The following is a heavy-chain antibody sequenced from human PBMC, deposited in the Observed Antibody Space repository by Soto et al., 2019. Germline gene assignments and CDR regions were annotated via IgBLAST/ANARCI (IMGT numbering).Heavy chain of an antibody. Sequence: QVHLVQSGAEVKKPGASVKVSCKGSGYTFTSYGITWVRQAPGQGLEWMGWISAHNGNTDYAQKLQGRVTVTRDTSTSTAYMELRSLGSDAADVYYCARGRYGDYWGQGALVTVSS. CDR1: GYTFTSYG. D-gene: IGHD1-1*01. CDR2: ISAHNGNT. CDR3: ARGRYGDY. V-gene: IGHV1-18*01. J-gene: IGHJ4*02.